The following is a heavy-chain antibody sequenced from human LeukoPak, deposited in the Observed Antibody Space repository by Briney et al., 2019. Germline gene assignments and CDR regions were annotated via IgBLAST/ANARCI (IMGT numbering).Heavy chain of an antibody. CDR2: INTNTGNP. CDR3: AREGGGSSWSLSFAY. Sequence: EASVKVSCKASGYTFTSYAMNWVRQARGQGLECMGWINTNTGNPTYAQGFTGRFVFSLDTSVSTAYLQVSSLKAEDTAVYYCAREGGGSSWSLSFAYWGQGTLVTVSS. V-gene: IGHV7-4-1*02. D-gene: IGHD6-13*01. CDR1: GYTFTSYA. J-gene: IGHJ4*02.